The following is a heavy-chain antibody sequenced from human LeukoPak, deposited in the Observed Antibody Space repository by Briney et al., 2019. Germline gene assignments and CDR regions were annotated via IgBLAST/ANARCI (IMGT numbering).Heavy chain of an antibody. CDR3: AKDSNPYFGSGSYYSVRKPYYFDY. D-gene: IGHD3-10*01. Sequence: HPGGSLRLSCAASGFTFDDYAMHWVRQAPGKGLEWVSGISWNSGSIGYADSVKGRFTISRDNAKNSLYLQMNSLRAGDTALYYCAKDSNPYFGSGSYYSVRKPYYFDYGGQGSLVTVSS. CDR2: ISWNSGSI. CDR1: GFTFDDYA. V-gene: IGHV3-9*01. J-gene: IGHJ4*02.